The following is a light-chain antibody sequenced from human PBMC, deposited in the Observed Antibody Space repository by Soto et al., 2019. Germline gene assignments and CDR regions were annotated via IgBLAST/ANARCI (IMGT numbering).Light chain of an antibody. V-gene: IGLV4-69*02. Sequence: QPVLTQSPSASASLGASVKLTCTLDSGHSNYAIAWHQQKPEKGPRFLMKVNTDGSHSRGAGVPDRFSGSSSGTERHLTISSLQSEDEADYYCQTYYSGSWVFGGGTKVTVL. CDR1: SGHSNYA. CDR3: QTYYSGSWV. CDR2: VNTDGSH. J-gene: IGLJ3*02.